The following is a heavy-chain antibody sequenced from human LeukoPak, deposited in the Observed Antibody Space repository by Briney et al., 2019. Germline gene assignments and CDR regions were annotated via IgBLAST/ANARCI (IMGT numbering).Heavy chain of an antibody. V-gene: IGHV4-39*07. Sequence: SETLSLTCTVSGGSIRSNTYNWGWIRQPPGKELEWIGSIHYTGTTYYNPSLKSRVTISVDTSKNQFSLKLSSVTAADTAVYYCARGGRHYYGSGSHLRHWGQGTLVTVSS. D-gene: IGHD3-10*01. CDR1: GGSIRSNTYN. J-gene: IGHJ4*02. CDR2: IHYTGTT. CDR3: ARGGRHYYGSGSHLRH.